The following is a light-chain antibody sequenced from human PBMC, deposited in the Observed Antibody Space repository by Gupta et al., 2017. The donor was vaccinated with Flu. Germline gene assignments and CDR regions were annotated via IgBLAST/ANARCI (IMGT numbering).Light chain of an antibody. J-gene: IGLJ1*01. CDR2: DGN. Sequence: QSALTQPPSASGSPGQSVTISCDGTSSDVGGYNYVSWYQHYPGKAPKLMIYDGNKRPSGVPDRFAGSKSGNTASLTVSGLQAEDEADYFCSSYTNRENSADVFGTGTKVTVL. V-gene: IGLV2-8*01. CDR1: SSDVGGYNY. CDR3: SSYTNRENSADV.